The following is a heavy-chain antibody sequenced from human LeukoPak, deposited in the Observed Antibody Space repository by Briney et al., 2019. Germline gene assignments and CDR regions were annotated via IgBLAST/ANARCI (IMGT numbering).Heavy chain of an antibody. Sequence: SVKVSCKASGGTFSSYAISWVRQAPGQGLEWMGGIIPIFGTANYAQKFQGRVTITADKSTSTAYMELSSLRSEDTAVYYCARVKISGYCSGGSCFNWFDPWGQGTLVTVSS. J-gene: IGHJ5*02. CDR1: GGTFSSYA. D-gene: IGHD2-15*01. V-gene: IGHV1-69*06. CDR3: ARVKISGYCSGGSCFNWFDP. CDR2: IIPIFGTA.